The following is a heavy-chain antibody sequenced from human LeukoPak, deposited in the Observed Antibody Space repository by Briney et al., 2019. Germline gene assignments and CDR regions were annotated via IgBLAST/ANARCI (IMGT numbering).Heavy chain of an antibody. D-gene: IGHD5-12*01. CDR3: ARRGGYSGYEQV. V-gene: IGHV4-59*08. CDR2: IYSSGNT. Sequence: SETLSLTCSVSGGSISSYYWSWIRQPPGQGLEWIGYIYSSGNTNYNPSLKSRVAISVDTSKNQFSLKLRSVTAADTAVYYCARRGGYSGYEQVWGQGTLVTVSS. J-gene: IGHJ4*02. CDR1: GGSISSYY.